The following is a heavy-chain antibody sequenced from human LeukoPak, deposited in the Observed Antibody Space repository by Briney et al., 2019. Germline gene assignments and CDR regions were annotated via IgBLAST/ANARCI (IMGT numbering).Heavy chain of an antibody. CDR1: GFTFSSYA. V-gene: IGHV3-23*01. CDR2: ISGSGGST. D-gene: IGHD5-18*01. Sequence: GGSLRLSCAASGFTFSSYAMSWVRQAPGKGLEWVSAISGSGGSTYYADSVKGRFTISRDNSKNTLYLQMNSLRAEDTAVYYCARDYGYDGAFDIWGQGTMVTVSS. J-gene: IGHJ3*02. CDR3: ARDYGYDGAFDI.